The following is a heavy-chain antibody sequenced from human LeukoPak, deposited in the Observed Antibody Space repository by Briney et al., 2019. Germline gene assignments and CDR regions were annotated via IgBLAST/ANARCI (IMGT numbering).Heavy chain of an antibody. CDR2: IYYSGST. V-gene: IGHV4-30-4*08. D-gene: IGHD3-22*01. CDR3: VKQWLRNGFDI. CDR1: GGPISSGDYY. J-gene: IGHJ3*02. Sequence: SQTLSLTCTVSGGPISSGDYYWSWIRQPPGKGLEWIGYIYYSGSTYYNPSLKSRVTISVDTSENQFSLNLSSVTAADTAVYYCVKQWLRNGFDIWGQGTMVTVSS.